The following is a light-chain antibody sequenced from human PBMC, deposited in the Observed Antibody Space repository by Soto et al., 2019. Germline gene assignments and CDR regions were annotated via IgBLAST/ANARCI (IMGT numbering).Light chain of an antibody. CDR3: QQYDNLPLI. CDR2: DAS. V-gene: IGKV1-33*01. Sequence: IQMAQSPSSVSSSVAERFTITCQATQDIRKYLNWYQQKPGKAPKLLIYDASSLETGVPSRFSGSGSGTDFTLTISSLQPEDFATYYCQQYDNLPLIFGQGTRLEIK. CDR1: QDIRKY. J-gene: IGKJ5*01.